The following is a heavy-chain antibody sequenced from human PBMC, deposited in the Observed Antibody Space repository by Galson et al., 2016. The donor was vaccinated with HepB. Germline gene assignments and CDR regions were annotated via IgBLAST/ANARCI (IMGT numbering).Heavy chain of an antibody. CDR2: INQDGTEE. Sequence: SLRLSCAAPGFTFKKYWMTWVRQAPGKGLEWVANINQDGTEEHYVDSVKGRFTISRDNAENSLYLQMNSLGGEDTAVYYCARDRRYCASTTCPLQYYGMDVWGQGTTVTVSS. V-gene: IGHV3-7*03. CDR1: GFTFKKYW. D-gene: IGHD2-2*01. CDR3: ARDRRYCASTTCPLQYYGMDV. J-gene: IGHJ6*02.